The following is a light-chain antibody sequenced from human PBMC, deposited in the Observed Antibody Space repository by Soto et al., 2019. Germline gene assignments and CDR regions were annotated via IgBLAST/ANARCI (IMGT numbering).Light chain of an antibody. J-gene: IGLJ1*01. Sequence: SVLSQPPPASGSPGQSVNKSCPGTSSDVGGYNYVSWYQQHPGKAPKLMIYEVSKRPSGVPDRFSGSKSGNTASLTVSGLQAEDEADYYCTSYAGTNNFFYVFGTGTKVTV. CDR2: EVS. V-gene: IGLV2-8*01. CDR1: SSDVGGYNY. CDR3: TSYAGTNNFFYV.